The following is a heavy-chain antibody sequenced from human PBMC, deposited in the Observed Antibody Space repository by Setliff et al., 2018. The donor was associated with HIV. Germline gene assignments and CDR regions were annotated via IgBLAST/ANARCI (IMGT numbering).Heavy chain of an antibody. CDR3: AFSKQMATMAFDY. J-gene: IGHJ4*02. CDR1: GGSISSSTYY. CDR2: IYHSGFT. Sequence: SETLSPTCRVPGGSISSSTYYWGWSRQPPGQGLEWIGSIYHSGFTYHNPSLKSRITLSVDTSKNQFSLKLSSVTAAETAVYYCAFSKQMATMAFDYWGQGALVTVSS. D-gene: IGHD5-12*01. V-gene: IGHV4-39*01.